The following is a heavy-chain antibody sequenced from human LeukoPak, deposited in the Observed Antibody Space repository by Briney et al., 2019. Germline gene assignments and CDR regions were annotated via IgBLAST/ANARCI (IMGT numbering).Heavy chain of an antibody. V-gene: IGHV3-48*04. CDR3: ARGLVDAYSSSSDAFDI. CDR2: ITPSGFTV. J-gene: IGHJ3*02. D-gene: IGHD6-6*01. CDR1: GFTFSSHS. Sequence: GGSLRLSCAASGFTFSSHSMNWVRRAPGKGLEWLSYITPSGFTVYSDSVQGRFTISRDSAKNSLYLQMNSLRAEDTAVYYCARGLVDAYSSSSDAFDIWGQGTMVTVSS.